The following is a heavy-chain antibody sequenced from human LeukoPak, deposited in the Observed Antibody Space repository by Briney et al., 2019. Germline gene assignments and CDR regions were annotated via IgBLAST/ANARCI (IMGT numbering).Heavy chain of an antibody. CDR3: AKYCTSDACQHRDFDD. CDR1: RFTFSSYA. CDR2: ISGGGGTR. D-gene: IGHD2-8*02. J-gene: IGHJ4*02. Sequence: GGSLRLSCAASRFTFSSYAMSWVRQAPGKGLDWVSVISGGGGTRYYADSAKGRFTISRDNSKNTLYLQMNSLRAEDTAVYYCAKYCTSDACQHRDFDDWGQGTLVTVSS. V-gene: IGHV3-23*01.